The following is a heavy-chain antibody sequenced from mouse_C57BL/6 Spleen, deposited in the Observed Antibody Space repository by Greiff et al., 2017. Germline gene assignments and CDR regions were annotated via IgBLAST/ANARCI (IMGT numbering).Heavy chain of an antibody. CDR1: GYTFTSYW. CDR2: IDPSDSYT. J-gene: IGHJ2*01. CDR3: AITTNDFDY. V-gene: IGHV1-69*01. D-gene: IGHD1-1*01. Sequence: QVHVKQPGAELVMPGASVKLSCKASGYTFTSYWMRWVKQRPGQGLEWIGEIDPSDSYTNYNQKFKGKSTLTVDKSSSTAYMQRSSLTSEDSAVYYCAITTNDFDYWGQGTTLTVSS.